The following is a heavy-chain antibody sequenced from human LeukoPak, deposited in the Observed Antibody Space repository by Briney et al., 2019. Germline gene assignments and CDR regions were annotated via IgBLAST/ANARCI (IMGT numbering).Heavy chain of an antibody. CDR2: IYYSGST. CDR1: AGSISRYY. V-gene: IGHV4-59*08. D-gene: IGHD5-12*01. Sequence: SETLSLTCSVSAGSISRYYWSWIRQPPGKGLEWIGYIYYSGSTNYSPSLKSRVTISVDTSKNQFSLKLSSVTAADTAVYYCARQGYSAYEILDYWGQGTLVTVSS. CDR3: ARQGYSAYEILDY. J-gene: IGHJ4*02.